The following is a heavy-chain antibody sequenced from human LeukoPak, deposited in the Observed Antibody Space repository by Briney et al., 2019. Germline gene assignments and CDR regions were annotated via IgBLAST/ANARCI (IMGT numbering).Heavy chain of an antibody. CDR2: IYYSGST. Sequence: SETLSLTCTVSGGSISSYYWSWIRQPPGKGLEWIGYIYYSGSTNYNPSLKSRVTTSVDTSKNQFSLKLSSVTAADTAVYYCARGIGIAVAQWRVLFDYWGQGTLVTVSS. V-gene: IGHV4-59*01. CDR3: ARGIGIAVAQWRVLFDY. J-gene: IGHJ4*02. CDR1: GGSISSYY. D-gene: IGHD6-19*01.